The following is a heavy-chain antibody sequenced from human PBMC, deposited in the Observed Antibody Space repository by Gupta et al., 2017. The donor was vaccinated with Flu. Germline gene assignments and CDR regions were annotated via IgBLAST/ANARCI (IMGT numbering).Heavy chain of an antibody. V-gene: IGHV3-23*01. J-gene: IGHJ4*02. D-gene: IGHD5/OR15-5a*01. CDR1: GFTFRTYA. CDR2: ISVRYDNT. Sequence: EVQLLESGGALVQPGGSMRLSCVACGFTFRTYAMNWVRQAPGKGLEWVSAISVRYDNTKYADSVKGRFTISRDNDKNTLYLQMNSLRAEDTAFYFCAKDARECLLRGAFDSWGLGTLVTVSS. CDR3: AKDARECLLRGAFDS.